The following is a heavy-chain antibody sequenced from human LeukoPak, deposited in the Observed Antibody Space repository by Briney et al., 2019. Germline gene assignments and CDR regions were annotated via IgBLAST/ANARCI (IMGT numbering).Heavy chain of an antibody. CDR1: GFTFSIYG. Sequence: PGGSLRLSCVASGFTFSIYGMNWVRQAPGKGLEWVSSVSTSSSYIYCADSVKGRLTISRDNAKNSLYLQMNSLRAEDTAVYYCARDQLLQMASYSFNIWGQGTMVTVSS. CDR3: ARDQLLQMASYSFNI. D-gene: IGHD5-24*01. CDR2: VSTSSSYI. V-gene: IGHV3-21*01. J-gene: IGHJ3*02.